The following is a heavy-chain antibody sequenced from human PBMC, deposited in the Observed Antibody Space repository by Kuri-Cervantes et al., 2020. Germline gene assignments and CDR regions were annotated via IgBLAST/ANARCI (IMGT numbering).Heavy chain of an antibody. J-gene: IGHJ4*02. CDR1: GFTFDDYG. D-gene: IGHD2-8*01. CDR3: ARGTLYCTNGVCYPFDY. Sequence: GGSLRLSCAASGFTFDDYGMSWVRQAPGKGLEWASGINWNGGSTGYADFVKGRFTVSRDNAKNSLYLQINSLRAEDTALYYCARGTLYCTNGVCYPFDYWGQGTLVTVSS. V-gene: IGHV3-20*04. CDR2: INWNGGST.